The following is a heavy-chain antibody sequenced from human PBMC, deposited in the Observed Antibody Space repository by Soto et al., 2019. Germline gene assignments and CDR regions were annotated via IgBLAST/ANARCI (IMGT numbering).Heavy chain of an antibody. CDR3: XXXHSXGADAFDI. J-gene: IGHJ3*02. D-gene: IGHD6-19*01. CDR2: MNANSGNT. V-gene: IGHV1-8*01. CDR1: GYTFTSXD. Sequence: QVQLVQSGAEVKKPGASVKVSCKASGYTFTSXDINWVRQATGXGLEWMGWMNANSGNTGYAQKFQGRXTMTSNTSLXXXYXELSSLRSXDXXXXXXXXXHSXGADAFDIWGQGTMVTVSS.